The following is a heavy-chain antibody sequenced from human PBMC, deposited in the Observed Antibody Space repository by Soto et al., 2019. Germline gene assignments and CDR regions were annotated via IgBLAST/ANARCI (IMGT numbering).Heavy chain of an antibody. CDR2: IYWDDDK. J-gene: IGHJ4*02. Sequence: SCPTLVNPPQTLTLTCTFSGFSLIRHRFALGLIRQPPGKALEWLALIYWDDDKGYSTSLRSRLTITKDTSRNQVVLTMTNMDPADTATYYCAHTMAPRIFEYWGQGTLVTVSS. CDR3: AHTMAPRIFEY. V-gene: IGHV2-5*02. CDR1: GFSLIRHRFA.